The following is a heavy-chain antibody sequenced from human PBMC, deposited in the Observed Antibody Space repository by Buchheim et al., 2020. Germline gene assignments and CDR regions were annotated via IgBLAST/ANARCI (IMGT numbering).Heavy chain of an antibody. CDR1: GGSISSGSYY. J-gene: IGHJ6*02. Sequence: QVQLQESGPGLVKPSQTLSLTCTVSGGSISSGSYYWSWIRQPAGKGLEWIGRIYTSGSTNYNPSLKSRVTISVDTSKNQFSLKLSSVTAADTAVYYCARSGKGYDILTGYYSSDYYYYGMDVWGQGTT. D-gene: IGHD3-9*01. CDR3: ARSGKGYDILTGYYSSDYYYYGMDV. CDR2: IYTSGST. V-gene: IGHV4-61*02.